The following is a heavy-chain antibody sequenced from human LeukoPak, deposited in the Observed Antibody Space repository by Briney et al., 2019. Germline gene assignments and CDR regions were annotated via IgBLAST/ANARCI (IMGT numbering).Heavy chain of an antibody. CDR2: IYTSGST. Sequence: PSETLSLTCTVSGGSISSYYWSWIRQPAGKGLEWIGRIYTSGSTNYNPSLKSRVTMSVDTSKNQFSLKLSSVTAADTAVYYCARELRFLEWLLPEAVWFDPWGQGTLVTVSS. V-gene: IGHV4-4*07. CDR1: GGSISSYY. D-gene: IGHD3-3*01. CDR3: ARELRFLEWLLPEAVWFDP. J-gene: IGHJ5*02.